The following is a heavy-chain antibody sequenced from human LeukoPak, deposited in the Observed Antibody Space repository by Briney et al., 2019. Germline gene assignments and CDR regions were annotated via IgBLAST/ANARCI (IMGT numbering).Heavy chain of an antibody. V-gene: IGHV4-30-4*01. CDR3: AREGGVGSGSYVFDY. CDR2: IYYSGST. D-gene: IGHD3-10*01. CDR1: GGSISSGDYY. Sequence: SQTLSLTCTVSGGSISSGDYYWSWIHQPPGKGLEWIGYIYYSGSTYYNPSLKSRVTISVDTSKNQFSLKLSSVTAADTAVYYCAREGGVGSGSYVFDYWGQGTLVTVSS. J-gene: IGHJ4*02.